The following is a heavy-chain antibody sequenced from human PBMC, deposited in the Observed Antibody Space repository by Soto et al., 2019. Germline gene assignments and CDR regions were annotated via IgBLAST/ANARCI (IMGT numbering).Heavy chain of an antibody. D-gene: IGHD2-15*01. CDR2: IIPIFGTA. CDR3: ARGIATGQLDP. Sequence: KVSCKASGGTFSSYAISWVRQAPGQGLEWMGGIIPIFGTANYAQKFQDRVIITRDTSASTAYMDLSSLRSEDTAVYYCARGIATGQLDPWGQGTLVTVSS. J-gene: IGHJ5*02. CDR1: GGTFSSYA. V-gene: IGHV1-69*05.